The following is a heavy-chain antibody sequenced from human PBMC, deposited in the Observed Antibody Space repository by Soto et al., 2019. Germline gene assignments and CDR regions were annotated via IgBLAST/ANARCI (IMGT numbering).Heavy chain of an antibody. J-gene: IGHJ6*02. V-gene: IGHV3-23*01. CDR2: ISGSGGST. Sequence: PGGSLRLSCAASGFTFSSYAMSWVRQAPGKGLEWVSAISGSGGSTYYADSVKGRFTISRDNSKNTLYLQMNSLRAEDTAVYYCAKARSGGPYYYGMDVWGQGTTVTVSS. CDR3: AKARSGGPYYYGMDV. D-gene: IGHD3-16*01. CDR1: GFTFSSYA.